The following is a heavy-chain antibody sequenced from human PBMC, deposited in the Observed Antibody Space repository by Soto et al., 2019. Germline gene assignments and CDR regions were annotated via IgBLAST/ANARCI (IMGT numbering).Heavy chain of an antibody. J-gene: IGHJ4*02. CDR1: GFTFSIHG. CDR3: AKEWVYDSSGWSFDY. CDR2: ISNDGSNK. Sequence: GGSLRLSCADSGFTFSIHGMHWVRKAPGKGLEWVAVISNDGSNKYYADSVKGRFTISRDNSKNTLYLQMNSLRAEDTAVYYCAKEWVYDSSGWSFDYWGQGT. V-gene: IGHV3-30*18. D-gene: IGHD3-22*01.